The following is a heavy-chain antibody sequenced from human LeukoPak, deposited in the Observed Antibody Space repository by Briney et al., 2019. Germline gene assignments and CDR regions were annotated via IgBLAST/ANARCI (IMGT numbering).Heavy chain of an antibody. D-gene: IGHD1-26*01. V-gene: IGHV4-59*01. Sequence: PSQTLSLTCTLSGGSISSYYWSWVRQPPGKVLEWIGYIYYSGSTNYNPSLKSRFTITVDTPKNQFSLKLSSVTGPDTAVYYSASQDAGDRSNFDLWGQGTMVPV. CDR2: IYYSGST. CDR3: ASQDAGDRSNFDL. J-gene: IGHJ3*01. CDR1: GGSISSYY.